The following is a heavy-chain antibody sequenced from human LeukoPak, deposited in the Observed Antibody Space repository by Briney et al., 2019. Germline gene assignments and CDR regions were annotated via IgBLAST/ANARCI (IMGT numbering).Heavy chain of an antibody. D-gene: IGHD3-22*01. V-gene: IGHV4-39*01. CDR1: GGSINTKTHY. Sequence: SETLSLTCTVSGGSINTKTHYWACIRQTPGKGLEWIGSVFYNGNTYYNPSLKSRVTLSVHTYKNQFSLRLHAVTAADTAVYYCAKHGEDSSGYYADFFDHCGQGTLVTVSS. CDR2: VFYNGNT. J-gene: IGHJ4*02. CDR3: AKHGEDSSGYYADFFDH.